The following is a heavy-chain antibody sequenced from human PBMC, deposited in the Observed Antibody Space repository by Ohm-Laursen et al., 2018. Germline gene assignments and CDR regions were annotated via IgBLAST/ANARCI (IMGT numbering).Heavy chain of an antibody. CDR2: IGGSGGTT. Sequence: GSLRLSCAASGFSFSSYAMTWVRQAPGKGLEWVSGIGGSGGTTYYADPVKGRFTISRDNSKNTLYLQMNSLRAEDTAVYYCAKVARYPLLPIYYFDFWGQGSLVTASS. J-gene: IGHJ4*02. CDR1: GFSFSSYA. V-gene: IGHV3-23*01. D-gene: IGHD2-15*01. CDR3: AKVARYPLLPIYYFDF.